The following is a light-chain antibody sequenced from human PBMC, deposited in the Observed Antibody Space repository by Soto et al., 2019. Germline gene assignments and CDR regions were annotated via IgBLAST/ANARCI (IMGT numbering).Light chain of an antibody. Sequence: QSVLTQPASVSGAPGQSITISCTGTSSDVGSYNLVSWCQQHPGKAPKLMIYEGSKRPSGVSNRFSGSKSGNTASLTISGLPAEDEADYYCGSYSGSGTWVFGGGTKLTVL. CDR3: GSYSGSGTWV. V-gene: IGLV2-23*01. CDR2: EGS. CDR1: SSDVGSYNL. J-gene: IGLJ3*02.